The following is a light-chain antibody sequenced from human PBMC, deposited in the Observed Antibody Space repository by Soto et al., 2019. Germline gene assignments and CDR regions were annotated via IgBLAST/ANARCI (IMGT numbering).Light chain of an antibody. CDR3: AAWDVSLNGPV. CDR2: TNN. CDR1: SSNIGTKT. J-gene: IGLJ2*01. Sequence: QSVLTQPPSVSATPGQSVTIACSGGSSNIGTKTVNWYQQHPGTAPKPLIYTNNRRPSGVPDRFSGSKSGTSASLAISGLQSEDEGDYYCAAWDVSLNGPVFGGGTKLTVL. V-gene: IGLV1-44*01.